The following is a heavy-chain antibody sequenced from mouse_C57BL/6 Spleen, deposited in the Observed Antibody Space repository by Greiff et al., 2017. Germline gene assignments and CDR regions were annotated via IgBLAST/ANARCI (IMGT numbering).Heavy chain of an antibody. J-gene: IGHJ4*01. CDR1: YFAFMASA. CDR2: FTMYSDAT. Sequence: QVQLQQSGAELVRPGSSVKLSCKDSYFAFMASAMHWVKQRPGHGLEWIGSFTMYSDATEYSEKFKGKATLTAYTSSSTAYIELSSLTSEDSAVYYCARGDSNYDYAMDYWGQGTSVTVSS. CDR3: ARGDSNYDYAMDY. V-gene: IGHV1-49*01. D-gene: IGHD2-5*01.